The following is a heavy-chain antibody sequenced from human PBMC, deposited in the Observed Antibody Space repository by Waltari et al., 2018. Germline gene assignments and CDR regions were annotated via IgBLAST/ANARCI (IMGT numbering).Heavy chain of an antibody. CDR3: ARDRIGIVGAIDY. V-gene: IGHV4-4*02. Sequence: QVQLQESGPGLVKPSGTLSLTCAVSGGSLTSTNWWGWVRQPPGKGLEWIGEIHPGGTTNYNPSLKSRVTISVDKSKNQFSLKLSSVTAADTAVYYCARDRIGIVGAIDYWGQGTLVIVSS. D-gene: IGHD1-26*01. CDR2: IHPGGTT. CDR1: GGSLTSTNW. J-gene: IGHJ4*02.